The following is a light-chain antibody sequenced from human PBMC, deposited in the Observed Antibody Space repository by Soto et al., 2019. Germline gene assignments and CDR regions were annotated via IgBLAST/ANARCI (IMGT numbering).Light chain of an antibody. CDR2: EVT. CDR3: NSYAGSNSYV. Sequence: QSVLTQPPSASGSPGQSVTISCTGTSSDVGGYNYVSWYQQHPGKAPKLMIYEVTKRPSGVPDRFSGSKSGNTASLTVSGLQAEDEADYYYNSYAGSNSYVFGTGTKLTVL. CDR1: SSDVGGYNY. J-gene: IGLJ1*01. V-gene: IGLV2-8*01.